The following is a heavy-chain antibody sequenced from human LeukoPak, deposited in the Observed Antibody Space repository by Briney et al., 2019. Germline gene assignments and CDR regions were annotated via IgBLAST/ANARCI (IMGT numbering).Heavy chain of an antibody. CDR3: AELGITMIGGV. CDR1: GFTFSSYT. Sequence: GGSLRLSCAASGFTFSSYTMNWVRQAPGRGLEWVSSITSSSSYIYFADSVKGRFTISRDNAKNSLYLQMNSLRAEDTAVYYCAELGITMIGGVWGKGTTVTISS. J-gene: IGHJ6*04. D-gene: IGHD3-10*02. CDR2: ITSSSSYI. V-gene: IGHV3-21*01.